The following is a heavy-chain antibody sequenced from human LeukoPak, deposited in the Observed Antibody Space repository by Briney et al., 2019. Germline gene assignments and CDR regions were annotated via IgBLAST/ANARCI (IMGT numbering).Heavy chain of an antibody. CDR3: ARGGSYAQYYFDY. CDR1: GGSISSYY. V-gene: IGHV4-59*01. J-gene: IGHJ4*02. Sequence: HSETLSLTCTVSGGSISSYYWSWIRQPPGKGLEWIGYIYYSGSTNYNPSLKSRVTISVDTSKNQFSLKLSSVTAADTAVYYCARGGSYAQYYFDYWGQGTLVTVSS. D-gene: IGHD1-26*01. CDR2: IYYSGST.